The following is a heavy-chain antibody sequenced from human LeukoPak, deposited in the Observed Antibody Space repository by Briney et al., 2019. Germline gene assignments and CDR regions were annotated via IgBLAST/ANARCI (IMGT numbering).Heavy chain of an antibody. CDR1: GGSNSSGDYY. CDR3: ARYCSSTSCADFDY. D-gene: IGHD2-2*01. V-gene: IGHV4-30-4*08. J-gene: IGHJ4*02. CDR2: IYYSGST. Sequence: PSETLSLTCTVSGGSNSSGDYYWSWILQPPGKGLEWIGYIYYSGSTYYNPSLKSRVTISVDTSKNQFSLKLSSVTAADTAVYYCARYCSSTSCADFDYWGQGTLVTVAS.